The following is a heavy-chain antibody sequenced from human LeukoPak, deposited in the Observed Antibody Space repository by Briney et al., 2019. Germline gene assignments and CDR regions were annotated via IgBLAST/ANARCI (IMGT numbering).Heavy chain of an antibody. CDR1: GFTFSSYS. CDR2: ISSSSSYI. J-gene: IGHJ5*02. D-gene: IGHD6-19*01. CDR3: ARNGAVAGTSSDNWFDP. Sequence: PGGSLRLSCAASGFTFSSYSMNWVRQAPGKGLEWVSSISSSSSYIYYADSVKGRFTISRDNAKSSLYLQMNSLRAEDTAVYYCARNGAVAGTSSDNWFDPWGQGTLVTVSS. V-gene: IGHV3-21*01.